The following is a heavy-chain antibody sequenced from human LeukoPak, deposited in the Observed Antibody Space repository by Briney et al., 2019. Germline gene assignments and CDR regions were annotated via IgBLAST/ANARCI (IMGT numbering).Heavy chain of an antibody. D-gene: IGHD6-6*01. CDR2: INHSGST. J-gene: IGHJ4*02. CDR3: ATGIAARFFDY. V-gene: IGHV4-34*01. CDR1: GGSFSGYY. Sequence: SETLSLTCAVYGGSFSGYYWSWIRQPPGKGLEWIGEINHSGSTNYNPSLKSRVTISVDTSKNQFSLKLSPVTAADTAVYYCATGIAARFFDYWGQGTLVTVSS.